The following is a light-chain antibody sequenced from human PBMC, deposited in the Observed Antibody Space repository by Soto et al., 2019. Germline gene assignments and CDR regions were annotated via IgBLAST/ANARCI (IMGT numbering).Light chain of an antibody. Sequence: VQITQSPSTLSASVGDRVTITCRASLSIISWLAWYQQKPGAAPKLLIYSASNLQSGVPSRFSGSGFGTDFTLTISSLQPEDFATYYCQHTKTNNLPITFGQGTRLE. CDR1: LSIISW. V-gene: IGKV1-5*01. J-gene: IGKJ5*01. CDR3: QHTKTNNLPIT. CDR2: SAS.